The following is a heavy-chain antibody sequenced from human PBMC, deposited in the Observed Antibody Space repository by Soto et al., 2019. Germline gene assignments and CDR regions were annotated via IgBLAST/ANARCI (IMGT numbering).Heavy chain of an antibody. D-gene: IGHD1-1*01. CDR1: GFTFSSYG. CDR2: ISYDGSNK. J-gene: IGHJ4*02. CDR3: AKDGRRYGDFDY. V-gene: IGHV3-30*18. Sequence: PGGSLRLSCAASGFTFSSYGMHWFRQAPGKGLEWVAVISYDGSNKYYADSVKGRFTISRDNSKNTLYLQMNSLRAEDTAVYYCAKDGRRYGDFDYWGQGTLVTVSS.